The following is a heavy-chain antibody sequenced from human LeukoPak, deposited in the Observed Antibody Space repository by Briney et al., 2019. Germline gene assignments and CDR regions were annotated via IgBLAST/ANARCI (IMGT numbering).Heavy chain of an antibody. V-gene: IGHV1-18*01. CDR2: ISAYNGNT. CDR1: GYTFTSYG. Sequence: ASVKVSCKASGYTFTSYGISWVRQAPGQGLEWMGWISAYNGNTNYAQKLQGRVTMTRDTSISTAYMELSRLRSDDTAVYYCARAYEQPGIGYWGQGTLVTVSS. CDR3: ARAYEQPGIGY. J-gene: IGHJ4*02. D-gene: IGHD1/OR15-1a*01.